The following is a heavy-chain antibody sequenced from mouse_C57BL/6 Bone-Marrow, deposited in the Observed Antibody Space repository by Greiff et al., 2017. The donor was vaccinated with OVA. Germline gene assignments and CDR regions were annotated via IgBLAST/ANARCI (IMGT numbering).Heavy chain of an antibody. CDR2: IYPGSGST. Sequence: QVQLKQPGAELVKPGASVKMSCKASGYTFTSYWITWVKQRPGQGLEWIGDIYPGSGSTNYNEKFKSKATLTVDTSSSTAYMQLSSLTSEDSAVYYCATTGYYYGSSYPYFDYWGQGTTLTVSS. CDR1: GYTFTSYW. V-gene: IGHV1-55*01. J-gene: IGHJ2*01. D-gene: IGHD1-1*01. CDR3: ATTGYYYGSSYPYFDY.